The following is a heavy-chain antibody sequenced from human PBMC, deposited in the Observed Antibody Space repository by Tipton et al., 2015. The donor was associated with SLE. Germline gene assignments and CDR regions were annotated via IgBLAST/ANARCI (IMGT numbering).Heavy chain of an antibody. CDR3: AGVRKKGWGWFDP. D-gene: IGHD3-16*01. J-gene: IGHJ5*02. V-gene: IGHV4-34*01. Sequence: LRLSCAVYGGSFSGYYWSWIRQPPGKGLEWIGQINHRGSTNYNPSLKSRVTISIDTSKNQFSRKLSSVTAADTAVYYCAGVRKKGWGWFDPWGQGTLVTVSS. CDR2: INHRGST. CDR1: GGSFSGYY.